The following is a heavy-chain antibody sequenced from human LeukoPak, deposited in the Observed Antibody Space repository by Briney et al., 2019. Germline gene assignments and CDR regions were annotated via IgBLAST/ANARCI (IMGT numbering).Heavy chain of an antibody. Sequence: ASVKVSCKASGYTFTSYGISWVRRAPGQGLEWMGWISAYNGNTNYAQKLQGRVTMTTDTSTSTAYMELRSLRSDDTAVYYCARIRFGELPVDYWGQGTLVTVSS. J-gene: IGHJ4*02. CDR1: GYTFTSYG. D-gene: IGHD3-10*01. CDR2: ISAYNGNT. CDR3: ARIRFGELPVDY. V-gene: IGHV1-18*01.